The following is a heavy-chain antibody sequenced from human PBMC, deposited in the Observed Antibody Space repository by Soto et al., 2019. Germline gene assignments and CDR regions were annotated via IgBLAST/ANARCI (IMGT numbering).Heavy chain of an antibody. CDR1: GFDVSNTY. CDR2: IYSGGAT. J-gene: IGHJ3*01. D-gene: IGHD1-7*01. CDR3: ARVSKGTIYSPHAFDV. Sequence: GGSLRLSCAASGFDVSNTYMSWVRQAPGKGLDWVSIIYSGGATYYADSVKGRFTISRDNSKNTLYLQMNSLRAEDTALYYCARVSKGTIYSPHAFDVWGQETMVTV. V-gene: IGHV3-53*01.